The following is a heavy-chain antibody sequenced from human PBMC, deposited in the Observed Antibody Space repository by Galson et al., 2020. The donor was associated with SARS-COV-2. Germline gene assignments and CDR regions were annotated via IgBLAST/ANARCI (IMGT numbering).Heavy chain of an antibody. V-gene: IGHV4-59*01. CDR3: ARGFGDC. CDR2: IYFSGST. Sequence: SETLSLTCTVSGGSISSYYWSWIRQPPGKGLELIGYIYFSGSTNYNPSLKSRVTISVDTSKNQFSLRLSSVTAADTAVYYCARGFGDCWGQGTLVTVSS. CDR1: GGSISSYY. J-gene: IGHJ4*02. D-gene: IGHD3-16*01.